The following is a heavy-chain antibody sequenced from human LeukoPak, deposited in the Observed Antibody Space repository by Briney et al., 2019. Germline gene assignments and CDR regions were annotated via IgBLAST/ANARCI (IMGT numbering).Heavy chain of an antibody. CDR2: ISGSSRTT. D-gene: IGHD4-17*01. V-gene: IGHV3-48*01. Sequence: GGSLRLSCAASGFTFSNFDLNWGRHAPGKGLEWVSYISGSSRTTYYTDSVKGRFTISRDNAKNSLYLQMNSLRAEDTAVYYCAKGDYAFVYWGQGTLVTVSS. CDR1: GFTFSNFD. CDR3: AKGDYAFVY. J-gene: IGHJ4*02.